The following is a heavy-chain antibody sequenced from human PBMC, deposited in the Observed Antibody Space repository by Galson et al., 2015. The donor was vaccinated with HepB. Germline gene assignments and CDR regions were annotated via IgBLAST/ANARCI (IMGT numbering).Heavy chain of an antibody. CDR1: GFTFSSYG. D-gene: IGHD3-9*01. J-gene: IGHJ6*03. Sequence: SLRLSCAASGFTFSSYGMHWVRQAPGKGLEWVAVISYDGSNKYYEDSVKGRFTISRDNSKNTLYLQMISLRAEDTAVYYCAKDLDRSYGPHYYYYYYMDVWGKETTVTVSS. V-gene: IGHV3-30*18. CDR3: AKDLDRSYGPHYYYYYYMDV. CDR2: ISYDGSNK.